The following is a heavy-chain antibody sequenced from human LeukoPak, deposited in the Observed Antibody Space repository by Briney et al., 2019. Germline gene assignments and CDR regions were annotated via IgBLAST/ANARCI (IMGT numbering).Heavy chain of an antibody. J-gene: IGHJ4*02. CDR2: ISSSSSTI. CDR1: GFTFSSYS. D-gene: IGHD3-10*01. Sequence: GGSLRLSCAASGFTFSSYSMNWVRQAPGKGLEWVSYISSSSSTIYYADSVKGRFTISRDNAKNSLYLQMNSLRAEDTAVYYCARAPGHYYGSGSPFDYWGQGTLVTVSS. V-gene: IGHV3-48*04. CDR3: ARAPGHYYGSGSPFDY.